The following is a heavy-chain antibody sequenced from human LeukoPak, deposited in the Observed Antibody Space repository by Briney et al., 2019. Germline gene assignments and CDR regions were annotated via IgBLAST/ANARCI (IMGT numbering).Heavy chain of an antibody. J-gene: IGHJ4*02. CDR2: IYYSGST. CDR1: GGSISSGGYY. V-gene: IGHV4-31*03. CDR3: ARGNAYYDSSGLDY. Sequence: PSQTLSLTCTVSGGSISSGGYYWSWIRQHPGKGLEWIGYIYYSGSTYYNPSLKSRITISVDTTKNKFSLKLSSVTAADTAVYYCARGNAYYDSSGLDYWGQGTLVTVSS. D-gene: IGHD3-22*01.